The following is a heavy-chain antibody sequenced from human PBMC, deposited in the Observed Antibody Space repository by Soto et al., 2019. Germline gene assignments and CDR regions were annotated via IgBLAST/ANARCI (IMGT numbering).Heavy chain of an antibody. CDR2: ISAYNGNT. J-gene: IGHJ6*04. D-gene: IGHD3-3*01. CDR3: ARDQDFWSGYSNNYSYGMDV. V-gene: IGHV1-18*01. Sequence: ASVKVSCKASGYTFTSYGISWVRQAPGQGLEWMGWISAYNGNTNYAQKLQGRVTMTTDTSTSTAYMELRSLTSDDTAVYYCARDQDFWSGYSNNYSYGMDVWGEGTKLTVSS. CDR1: GYTFTSYG.